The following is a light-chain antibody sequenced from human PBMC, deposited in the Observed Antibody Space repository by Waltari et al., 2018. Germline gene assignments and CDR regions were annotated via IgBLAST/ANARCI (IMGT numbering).Light chain of an antibody. CDR2: DAT. Sequence: DIQVTQSPSSLSASVGDRVTITCQAIQDISHYLNWYQQRPGKAPKVLIYDATLLKIGVPSRFSGSGSGTDFTFAITSLQPEDAATYYCQHFDNLLFTFGQGTKLEI. J-gene: IGKJ2*01. V-gene: IGKV1-33*01. CDR1: QDISHY. CDR3: QHFDNLLFT.